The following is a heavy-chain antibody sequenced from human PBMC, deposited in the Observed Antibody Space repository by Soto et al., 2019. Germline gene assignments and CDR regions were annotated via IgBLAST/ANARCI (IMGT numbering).Heavy chain of an antibody. CDR1: GYTFGSYG. Sequence: QVQLVQSGGVVKKPGASVKVSCKGSGYTFGSYGISWVRQAPGQGLEWMGWISAYNNMTNYAQKFQDRVKMTTDTSSSTDFMEVRSLRSDDTAVYYCARDRRRITNVEAADLWGQGSLVTVSS. CDR3: ARDRRRITNVEAADL. CDR2: ISAYNNMT. D-gene: IGHD3-10*01. V-gene: IGHV1-18*01. J-gene: IGHJ5*02.